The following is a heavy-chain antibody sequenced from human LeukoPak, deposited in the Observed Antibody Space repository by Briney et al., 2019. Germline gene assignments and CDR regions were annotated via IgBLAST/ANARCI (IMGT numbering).Heavy chain of an antibody. V-gene: IGHV3-30*18. D-gene: IGHD5-12*01. CDR3: AKDRVVTTGSMDV. J-gene: IGHJ6*03. CDR1: GFTFSSYG. CDR2: ISYDGSNK. Sequence: GGSLRLSCAASGFTFSSYGMHWVRQAPGKGLEWVAVISYDGSNKYYADSVKGRFTISRDNSKNTLYLQMNSLRAEDTAVYYCAKDRVVTTGSMDVWGKGTTVTVSS.